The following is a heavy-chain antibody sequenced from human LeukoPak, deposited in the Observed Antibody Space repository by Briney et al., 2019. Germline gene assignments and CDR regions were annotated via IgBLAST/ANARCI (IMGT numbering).Heavy chain of an antibody. CDR1: GSTFSNYA. Sequence: GGSLRLSCAASGSTFSNYAMHWVRQAPGKGLEWVALISYDGSGKYYSDSVKGRFTISRDSSENTLYLQMNSLRAEDTAIYYCARERTGYYIVYWGQGTLVTVSS. V-gene: IGHV3-30*04. CDR2: ISYDGSGK. J-gene: IGHJ4*02. CDR3: ARERTGYYIVY. D-gene: IGHD3-3*01.